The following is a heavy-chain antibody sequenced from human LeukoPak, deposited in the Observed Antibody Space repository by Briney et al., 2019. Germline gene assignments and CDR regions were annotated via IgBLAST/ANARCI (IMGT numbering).Heavy chain of an antibody. Sequence: GGSLRLSRAASGFTFSDYYMSWIRQAPGKGLEWVSYISSSGSTIYYADSVKGRFTISRDNAKNSLYLQMNSLRAEDTAVYYCARSGTLWNYPLFDYWGQGTLVTVSS. V-gene: IGHV3-11*01. D-gene: IGHD1-7*01. CDR1: GFTFSDYY. J-gene: IGHJ4*02. CDR3: ARSGTLWNYPLFDY. CDR2: ISSSGSTI.